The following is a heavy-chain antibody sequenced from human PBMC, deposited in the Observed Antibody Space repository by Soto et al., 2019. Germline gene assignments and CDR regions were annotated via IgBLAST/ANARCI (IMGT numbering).Heavy chain of an antibody. CDR2: IFSNDEK. J-gene: IGHJ6*02. CDR3: ARMVRSRYYYGMDV. V-gene: IGHV2-26*01. CDR1: GLSLSNARMG. Sequence: QVTLKESGPVLVQPTEPLTLTCTVSGLSLSNARMGVSWIRQPPGKALEWLAHIFSNDEKSYSTSLKSRLTSSKDTSKSQVVLTMTNMDPVDTATYYCARMVRSRYYYGMDVWGQGTTVTVSS.